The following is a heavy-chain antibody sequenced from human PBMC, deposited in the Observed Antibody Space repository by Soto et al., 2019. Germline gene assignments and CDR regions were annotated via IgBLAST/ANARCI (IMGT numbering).Heavy chain of an antibody. CDR3: AKDLRSSSWYTKYYYGMDV. CDR2: ISGSGGST. Sequence: GGSLRLSCAASGFTFSSYAMSWVRQAPGKGLEWVSAISGSGGSTYYTDSVKGRFTISRDNSKNTLYLQMNSLRAEDTAVYYCAKDLRSSSWYTKYYYGMDVWGQGTTVTVSS. D-gene: IGHD6-13*01. V-gene: IGHV3-23*01. CDR1: GFTFSSYA. J-gene: IGHJ6*02.